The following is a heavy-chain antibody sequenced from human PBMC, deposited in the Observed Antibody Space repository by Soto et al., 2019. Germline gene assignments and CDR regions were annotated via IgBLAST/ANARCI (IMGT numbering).Heavy chain of an antibody. J-gene: IGHJ6*02. CDR1: GGSISSGGYY. CDR3: ARERNYDSSGYSYYYGMDV. D-gene: IGHD3-22*01. Sequence: SETLSLTCTVSGGSISSGGYYWSWIRQHPGKGLEWIGYIYYSGSTYYNPSLKSRVTISVDTSKNQFSMKLSSVTVADTAVYYCARERNYDSSGYSYYYGMDVWGQGTTVTVSS. CDR2: IYYSGST. V-gene: IGHV4-31*03.